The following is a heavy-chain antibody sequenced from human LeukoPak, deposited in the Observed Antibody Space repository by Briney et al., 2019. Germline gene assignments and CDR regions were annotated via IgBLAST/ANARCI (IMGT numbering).Heavy chain of an antibody. Sequence: SETLSLTCTVSGGSINNYNWSWLRKPPGQGLEWCVNIYYNGSTKYNPSLDSPATISVATSKKQCSLKVGSVTAAHTAVYYCAGAPWGPYDFWGQGTLVTVSS. J-gene: IGHJ4*02. V-gene: IGHV4-59*01. CDR3: AGAPWGPYDF. CDR2: IYYNGST. D-gene: IGHD7-27*01. CDR1: GGSINNYN.